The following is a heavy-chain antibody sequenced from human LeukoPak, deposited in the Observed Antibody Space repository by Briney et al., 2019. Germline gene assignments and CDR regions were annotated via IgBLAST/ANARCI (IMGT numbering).Heavy chain of an antibody. Sequence: ASVKVSCKASGYTFTSYGISWVRQAPGQGLEWMGWISAYNGNTNYAQKLQGRVTMTTDTSTSTAYMELRSLRSDDTAVYYCARVVAPHTRYYYYYYMDVWGKGTTVTISS. V-gene: IGHV1-18*01. D-gene: IGHD1-14*01. CDR1: GYTFTSYG. CDR3: ARVVAPHTRYYYYYYMDV. J-gene: IGHJ6*03. CDR2: ISAYNGNT.